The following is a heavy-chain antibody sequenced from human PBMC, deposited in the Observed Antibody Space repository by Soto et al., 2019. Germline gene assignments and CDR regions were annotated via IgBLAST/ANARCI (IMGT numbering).Heavy chain of an antibody. CDR1: GGSITSSSYY. CDR3: AGHRSGGTYTYYGMDV. D-gene: IGHD2-15*01. J-gene: IGHJ6*02. V-gene: IGHV4-39*01. CDR2: IYYSGST. Sequence: PSETLSLTCTVYGGSITSSSYYWGCIRQPPGKGLQWIGSIYYSGSTYYNPSLKSRVTISVDTSKNQFSLKLSSVTAADTAVYYCAGHRSGGTYTYYGMDVWGQGTTVTVSS.